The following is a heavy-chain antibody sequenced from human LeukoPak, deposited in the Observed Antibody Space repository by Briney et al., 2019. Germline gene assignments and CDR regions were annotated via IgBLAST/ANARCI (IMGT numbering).Heavy chain of an antibody. CDR3: ARDEYNYDILTGYRYYFDY. CDR1: GFTFSSYE. CDR2: ISSSGSTI. J-gene: IGHJ4*02. V-gene: IGHV3-48*03. Sequence: GGSLRPSCAASGFTFSSYEMNWVRQAPGKGLEWVSYISSSGSTIYYADSVKGRFTISRDNAKNSLYLQMNSLRAEDTAVYYCARDEYNYDILTGYRYYFDYWGQGTLVTVSS. D-gene: IGHD3-9*01.